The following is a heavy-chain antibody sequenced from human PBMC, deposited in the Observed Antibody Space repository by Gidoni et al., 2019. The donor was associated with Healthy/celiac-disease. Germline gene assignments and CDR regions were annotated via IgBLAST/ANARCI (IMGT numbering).Heavy chain of an antibody. Sequence: QVQLQESGPGLVKPSETLSLTCTVSGGSISSYYWSWIRKPAGKGLEWIGRIYTSGSTNYNPSLKSRVTMSVDTSKNQFSLKLSSVTAADTAVYYCARDTGPFGPYYYYMDVWGKGTTVTVSS. CDR1: GGSISSYY. CDR2: IYTSGST. J-gene: IGHJ6*03. V-gene: IGHV4-4*07. CDR3: ARDTGPFGPYYYYMDV. D-gene: IGHD3-3*01.